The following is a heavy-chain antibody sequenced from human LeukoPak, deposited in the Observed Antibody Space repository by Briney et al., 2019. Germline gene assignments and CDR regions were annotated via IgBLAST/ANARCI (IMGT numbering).Heavy chain of an antibody. CDR2: IYYGGST. J-gene: IGHJ4*02. CDR1: GGSISSRDYY. CDR3: ARQSTGYYGSGSYFDY. Sequence: SQTLSLTCTVSGGSISSRDYYWSWIRQPPGKGLEWIGYIYYGGSTSYNPSLKSRVTISVDTSKNQFSLKLSSVTAADTAVYYCARQSTGYYGSGSYFDYWGQGTLVTVSS. V-gene: IGHV4-30-4*08. D-gene: IGHD3-10*01.